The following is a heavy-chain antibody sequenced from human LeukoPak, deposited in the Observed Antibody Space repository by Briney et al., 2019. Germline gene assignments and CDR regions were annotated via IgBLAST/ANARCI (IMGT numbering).Heavy chain of an antibody. CDR1: GFTFSSYS. D-gene: IGHD3-22*01. J-gene: IGHJ4*02. V-gene: IGHV3-21*01. CDR2: ISSSSSYI. CDR3: ARDDSSGYYFDY. Sequence: GGSLRLSCAASGFTFSSYSMDWVRQAPGKGLEWVSSISSSSSYIYYADSVKGRFTISRDNAKNSLYLQMNSLRAEDTAVYYCARDDSSGYYFDYWGQGTLVTVSS.